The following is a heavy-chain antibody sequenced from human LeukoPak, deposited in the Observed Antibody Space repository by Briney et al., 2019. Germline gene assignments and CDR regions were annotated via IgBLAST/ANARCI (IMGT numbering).Heavy chain of an antibody. V-gene: IGHV1-2*02. D-gene: IGHD2-2*01. J-gene: IGHJ6*03. CDR3: ARLPRSSYHPVYYMDV. CDR2: MNPNSGGT. Sequence: GASVKVSCKASGYTFTGYYMHWVRQAPGQGLEWMGWMNPNSGGTNYAQKFQGRVTMTRDTSISTAYMELSRLRSDDTAVYYCARLPRSSYHPVYYMDVWGKGTTVTVSS. CDR1: GYTFTGYY.